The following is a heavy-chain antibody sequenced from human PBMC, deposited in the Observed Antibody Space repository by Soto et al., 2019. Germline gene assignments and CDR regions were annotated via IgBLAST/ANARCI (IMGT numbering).Heavy chain of an antibody. CDR1: GYTFTGYY. CDR2: INPNSGGT. V-gene: IGHV1-2*04. J-gene: IGHJ3*02. CDR3: ARYGGYCSSTSCHDAFDI. D-gene: IGHD2-2*01. Sequence: ASVKVSCKASGYTFTGYYMHWVRQAPGQGLEWMGWINPNSGGTNYAQKFQGWVTMTRDTSISTAYMELSRLRSDDTAVYYCARYGGYCSSTSCHDAFDIWAQGTMVTVSS.